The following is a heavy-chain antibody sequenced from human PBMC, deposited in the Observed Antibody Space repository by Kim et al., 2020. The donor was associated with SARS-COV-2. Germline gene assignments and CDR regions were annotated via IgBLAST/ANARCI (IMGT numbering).Heavy chain of an antibody. CDR1: GFTFSSYG. Sequence: GGSLRLSCAASGFTFSSYGMHWVRQAPGKGLEWVAVITYDGSKKYYADSVKGRFTISRDNSKNTLYLQMNSLRAEDTAVYYCAKDRDGSGWYEVDYWGQGALVTVSS. CDR3: AKDRDGSGWYEVDY. J-gene: IGHJ4*02. D-gene: IGHD6-19*01. CDR2: ITYDGSKK. V-gene: IGHV3-30*18.